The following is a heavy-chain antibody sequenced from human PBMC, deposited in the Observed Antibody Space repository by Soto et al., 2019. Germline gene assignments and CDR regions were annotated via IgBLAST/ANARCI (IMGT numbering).Heavy chain of an antibody. Sequence: SVKVSCKASGYTLTRFCIHWVRQAPGQGLEWMGIINPSGGSTNYAQRFQGRVTITGDTSTSTVYMDLSSLRSEDTAVYYCARGLASGDYWGQGTLVSVSS. CDR2: INPSGGST. CDR1: GYTLTRFC. V-gene: IGHV1-46*03. J-gene: IGHJ4*02. D-gene: IGHD6-6*01. CDR3: ARGLASGDY.